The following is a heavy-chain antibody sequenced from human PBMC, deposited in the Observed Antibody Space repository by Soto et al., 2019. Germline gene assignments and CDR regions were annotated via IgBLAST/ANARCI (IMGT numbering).Heavy chain of an antibody. CDR2: IYPIDSDT. V-gene: IGHV5-51*01. J-gene: IGHJ6*02. CDR3: ARRSAVTTFYFYGMDV. D-gene: IGHD4-17*01. Sequence: GESLKISCKGPGDSFNSNWIALVRQRPGRGLEWMGIIYPIDSDTRYSPSFQGQVTISVDRSVNSAFLQWRSLKATDTATYYCARRSAVTTFYFYGMDVWGQGTTVTVSS. CDR1: GDSFNSNW.